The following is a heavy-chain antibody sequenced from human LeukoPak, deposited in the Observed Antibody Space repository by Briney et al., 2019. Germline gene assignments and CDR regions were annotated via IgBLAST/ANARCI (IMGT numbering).Heavy chain of an antibody. CDR2: ISHSGST. CDR1: DYPISSGYF. D-gene: IGHD2-8*02. CDR3: AREHCAGGYCYFLDY. V-gene: IGHV4-38-2*02. Sequence: RPSETLSLTCSVTDYPISSGYFWGWIRQPPQKGLEWIETISHSGSTYFSPSLKSRVIVSIDASKNQFSLNLTSVTAADTAVYYCAREHCAGGYCYFLDYWGQGILVTVSS. J-gene: IGHJ4*02.